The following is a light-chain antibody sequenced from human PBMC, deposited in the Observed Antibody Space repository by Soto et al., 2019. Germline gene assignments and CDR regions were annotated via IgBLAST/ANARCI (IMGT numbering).Light chain of an antibody. CDR1: QNVGRN. J-gene: IGKJ2*01. V-gene: IGKV3-15*01. CDR3: HQYNNWPPDT. CDR2: GAS. Sequence: EIVMTQSPATLSVSPGERATLSCRASQNVGRNLAWYQQKPGQAPRLLIYGASTRATGIPARFSGSGSGTEFTLTISILQSEDFAVYHCHQYNNWPPDTFGQGTKLEIK.